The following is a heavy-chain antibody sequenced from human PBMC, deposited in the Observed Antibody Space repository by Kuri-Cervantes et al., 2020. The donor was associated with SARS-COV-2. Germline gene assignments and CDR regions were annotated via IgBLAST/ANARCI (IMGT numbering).Heavy chain of an antibody. Sequence: GESLKISCAASGFTFSSHWMSWVRQAPGKGLEWVATIKKDETEKYYVDSVKGRFTISRDNAKNSLYLQMNSLRAEDSAVYYCARDKFWVPVVITPVLNPRYHYYMDVWGNGTTVTVSS. D-gene: IGHD2/OR15-2a*01. J-gene: IGHJ6*03. CDR2: IKKDETEK. CDR3: ARDKFWVPVVITPVLNPRYHYYMDV. V-gene: IGHV3-7*01. CDR1: GFTFSSHW.